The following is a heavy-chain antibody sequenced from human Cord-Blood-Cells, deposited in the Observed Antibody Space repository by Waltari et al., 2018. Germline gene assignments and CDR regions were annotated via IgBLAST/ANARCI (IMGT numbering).Heavy chain of an antibody. Sequence: EVQLVESGGGLVQPGGSLRLSCAASGFTVSSNYMSWLRQAPGKGLEWVSVIYSGGSTYYADSVKGRFTISRDNSKNTLYLQMNSLRAEDTAVYYCARSRGGSSSGSWHYFDYWGQGTLVTVSS. J-gene: IGHJ4*02. CDR2: IYSGGST. CDR3: ARSRGGSSSGSWHYFDY. CDR1: GFTVSSNY. V-gene: IGHV3-66*01. D-gene: IGHD3-10*01.